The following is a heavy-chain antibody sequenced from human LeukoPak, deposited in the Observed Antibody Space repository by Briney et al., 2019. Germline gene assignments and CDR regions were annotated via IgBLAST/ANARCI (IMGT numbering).Heavy chain of an antibody. CDR3: AREARTGATRGAFDY. CDR2: IWYDGSNK. V-gene: IGHV3-33*01. Sequence: PGRSLRLSCAASGFTFSSYGMHWVRQAPGKGLEWVAVIWYDGSNKYYADSVKGRFTISRDNSKNTLYLQMNSLRAEDTAVYYCAREARTGATRGAFDYWGQGTLVTVSS. CDR1: GFTFSSYG. J-gene: IGHJ4*02. D-gene: IGHD1-26*01.